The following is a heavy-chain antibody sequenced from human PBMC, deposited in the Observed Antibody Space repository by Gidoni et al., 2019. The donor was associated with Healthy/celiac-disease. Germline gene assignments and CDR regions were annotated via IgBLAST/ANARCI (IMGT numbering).Heavy chain of an antibody. CDR2: ISAYNGNT. V-gene: IGHV1-18*01. J-gene: IGHJ4*02. D-gene: IGHD3-22*01. CDR3: ASSRKGYYDSSGLDY. Sequence: QVQLVQSGAEVKKPGASVKVSCKASGYTFTSYGISWVRQAPGQGLEWMGWISAYNGNTNYAQKLQGRVTMTTDTSTSTAYMELRSLRSDDTAVYYCASSRKGYYDSSGLDYWGQGTLVTVSS. CDR1: GYTFTSYG.